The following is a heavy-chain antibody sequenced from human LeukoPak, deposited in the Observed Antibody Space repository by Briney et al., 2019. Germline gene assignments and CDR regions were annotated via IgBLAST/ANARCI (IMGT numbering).Heavy chain of an antibody. CDR2: MNPNSGNT. CDR1: GYTFTSYD. Sequence: RASVKVSCKASGYTFTSYDINWVRQATGQGLEWMGWMNPNSGNTGYAQKFQGRVTMTRNTSISTAYMELSSLRSEDTAVYYCARGGAPSLVVPAASNNWFDPWGQGTLVTVSS. V-gene: IGHV1-8*01. D-gene: IGHD2-2*01. CDR3: ARGGAPSLVVPAASNNWFDP. J-gene: IGHJ5*02.